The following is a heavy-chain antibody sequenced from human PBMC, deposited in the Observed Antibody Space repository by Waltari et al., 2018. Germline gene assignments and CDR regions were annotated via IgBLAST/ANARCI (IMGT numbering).Heavy chain of an antibody. J-gene: IGHJ6*02. CDR2: ITTTSNTI. V-gene: IGHV3-48*03. D-gene: IGHD3-3*01. CDR3: AGSRFLETRYGMDV. Sequence: QLVESGGGLVQPGGSLRLHCAASTLTLQNYELTWVRQAPGKGLEWLAYITTTSNTIYYTDSVRGRFTISRDNVKNSLFLQMHGLRADDSAIYYCAGSRFLETRYGMDVWGQGTTVTVSS. CDR1: TLTLQNYE.